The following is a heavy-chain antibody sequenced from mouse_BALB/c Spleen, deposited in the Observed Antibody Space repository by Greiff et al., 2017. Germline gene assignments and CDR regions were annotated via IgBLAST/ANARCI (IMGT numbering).Heavy chain of an antibody. V-gene: IGHV1-69*02. Sequence: QLQQPGAELVKPGASVKLSCKASGYTFTSYWMHWVKQRPGQGLEWIGEIDPSDSYTNYNQKFKGKATLTVDKSSSTAYMQLSSLTSEDSAVYYCAITTATAMDYWGQGTSVTVSS. D-gene: IGHD1-2*01. CDR1: GYTFTSYW. J-gene: IGHJ4*01. CDR2: IDPSDSYT. CDR3: AITTATAMDY.